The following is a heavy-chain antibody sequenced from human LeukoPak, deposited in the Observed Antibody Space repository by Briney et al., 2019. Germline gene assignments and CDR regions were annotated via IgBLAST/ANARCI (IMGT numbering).Heavy chain of an antibody. D-gene: IGHD4-23*01. J-gene: IGHJ5*02. Sequence: SETLSLTCIVSGGSISTYYWNWIRQPPGKGLEWIGYIYFTGSTNYNPSLRSRVTISVDTSKNQFSLKLTSVTAADTAVYYCARGTTVVTPWFDPWGRGSLVTVSS. V-gene: IGHV4-59*01. CDR2: IYFTGST. CDR3: ARGTTVVTPWFDP. CDR1: GGSISTYY.